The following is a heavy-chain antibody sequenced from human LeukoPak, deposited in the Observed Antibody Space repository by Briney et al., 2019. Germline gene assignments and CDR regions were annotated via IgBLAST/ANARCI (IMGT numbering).Heavy chain of an antibody. V-gene: IGHV1-24*01. CDR1: GYTLTELS. CDR2: FDPEDGET. Sequence: ASVKVSCKVSGYTLTELSMHWVRQAPGKGLEWMGGFDPEDGETIYAQKFQGRVTVTEDTSTDTAYMELSSLRSEDTAVYYCATSRTVYAFDIWGQGTMVTVSS. J-gene: IGHJ3*02. D-gene: IGHD3/OR15-3a*01. CDR3: ATSRTVYAFDI.